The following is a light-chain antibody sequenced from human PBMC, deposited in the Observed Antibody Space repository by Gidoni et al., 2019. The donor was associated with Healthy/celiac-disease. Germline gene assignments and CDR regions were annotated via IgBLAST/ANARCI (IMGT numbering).Light chain of an antibody. Sequence: EVVMTQSPLSLPVTPGQPASISCRSSQSLVYSDGTTYLNWCQQKPGQSPRRLMYKVANRDSGVPDRMSSSGSGTDFTLKIISVEAEDVGVYYCMQGTHWPPTFGQGTKVEIK. CDR2: KVA. V-gene: IGKV2-30*01. CDR3: MQGTHWPPT. CDR1: QSLVYSDGTTY. J-gene: IGKJ1*01.